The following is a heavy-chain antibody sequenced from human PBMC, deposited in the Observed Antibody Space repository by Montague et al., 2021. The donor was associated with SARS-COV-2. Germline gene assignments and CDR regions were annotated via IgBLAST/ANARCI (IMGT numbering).Heavy chain of an antibody. CDR3: ARAVVGAKTATIES. Sequence: SETLSLTCSVSGGSINNYFWGWIRKPPGKGLGGLGNMNPTGGPAYNPSPKSRVIISVDTSKTQISLKLSSVSAADTALHHCARAVVGAKTATIESWGQGTLVTVSS. CDR1: GGSINNYF. CDR2: MNPTGGP. D-gene: IGHD2-15*01. J-gene: IGHJ4*02. V-gene: IGHV4-59*13.